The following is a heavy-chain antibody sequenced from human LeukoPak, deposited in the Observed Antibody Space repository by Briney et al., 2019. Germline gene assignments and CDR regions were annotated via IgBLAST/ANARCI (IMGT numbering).Heavy chain of an antibody. Sequence: SETLSLTCTVSGGSISSGGYYWGWIRQPPGKGLEWIGSIYYSGSTYYNPSLKSRVTISVDTSKNQFSLKLSSVTAADTAVYYCASQLPSVVVVPANFDYWGQGTLVTVSS. CDR2: IYYSGST. J-gene: IGHJ4*02. D-gene: IGHD2-2*01. V-gene: IGHV4-39*07. CDR1: GGSISSGGYY. CDR3: ASQLPSVVVVPANFDY.